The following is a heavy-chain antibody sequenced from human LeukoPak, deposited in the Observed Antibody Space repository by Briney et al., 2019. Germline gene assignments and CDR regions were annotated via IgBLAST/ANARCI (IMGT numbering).Heavy chain of an antibody. D-gene: IGHD1-26*01. CDR3: ARGSGSYSDYHYFDY. CDR2: IWYDGSNK. Sequence: GGSLRLSCAASGFTFSSYGMHWVRQAPGKGLEWVSVIWYDGSNKYYADSVKGRFTISRDNSKNTLYLQMTSLRAEDTAVYYCARGSGSYSDYHYFDYWGQGTLVTVSS. CDR1: GFTFSSYG. J-gene: IGHJ4*02. V-gene: IGHV3-33*01.